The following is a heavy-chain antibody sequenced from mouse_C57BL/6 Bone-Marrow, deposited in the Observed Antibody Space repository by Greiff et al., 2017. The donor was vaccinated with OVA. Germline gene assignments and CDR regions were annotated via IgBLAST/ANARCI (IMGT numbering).Heavy chain of an antibody. CDR2: ISSGGDYI. CDR3: TRGASTGHYAMDY. CDR1: GFTFSSYA. D-gene: IGHD4-1*02. Sequence: EVHLVESGEGLVKPGGSLKLSCAASGFTFSSYAMSWVRQTPEKRLEWVAYISSGGDYIYYADTVKGRFTISRDNARNTLYLQMSSLKSEDTAMYYCTRGASTGHYAMDYWGQGTSVTVSS. V-gene: IGHV5-9-1*02. J-gene: IGHJ4*01.